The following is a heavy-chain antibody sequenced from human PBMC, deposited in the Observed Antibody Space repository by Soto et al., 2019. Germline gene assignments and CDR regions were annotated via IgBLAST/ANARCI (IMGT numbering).Heavy chain of an antibody. CDR1: GGTFSSYA. D-gene: IGHD3-22*01. J-gene: IGHJ4*02. Sequence: ASVKVSCKASGGTFSSYAITWVRQSPGQGLEWMGRIIPILGIANYAQKFQGRVTITADKSTRTAYMELSSLRAEDTAVYYCAKEYDSSGYYPDYWGQGTLVTVSS. V-gene: IGHV1-69*04. CDR3: AKEYDSSGYYPDY. CDR2: IIPILGIA.